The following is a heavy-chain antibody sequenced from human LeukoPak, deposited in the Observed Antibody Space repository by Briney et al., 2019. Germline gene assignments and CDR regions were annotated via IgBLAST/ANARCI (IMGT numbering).Heavy chain of an antibody. D-gene: IGHD2-2*02. V-gene: IGHV3-53*01. CDR3: ARVPYCSSTSCYTSWFDP. CDR1: GFTVSSNY. J-gene: IGHJ5*02. Sequence: GGSLRLSCAASGFTVSSNYMSWVRPAPGKGLEWVSVIYSGGSTYYADSVKGRFTISRDNSKNTPYLHMNGLRAEDTAVYYCARVPYCSSTSCYTSWFDPWGQGTLVTVSS. CDR2: IYSGGST.